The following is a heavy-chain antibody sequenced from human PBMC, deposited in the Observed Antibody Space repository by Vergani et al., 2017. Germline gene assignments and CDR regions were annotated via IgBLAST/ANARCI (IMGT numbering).Heavy chain of an antibody. V-gene: IGHV4-34*01. D-gene: IGHD3-22*01. CDR1: GGSFSGYY. CDR3: ARWTPYDSSGYPNAFDI. CDR2: INHSGST. Sequence: QVQLQQWGAGLLKPSETLSLTCAVYGGSFSGYYWSWIRQPPGKGLEWIGEINHSGSTNYNPSLKSRVTISVDTSKNQFSLKLSSVTAADTAVYYCARWTPYDSSGYPNAFDIWGQGTMVTVSS. J-gene: IGHJ3*02.